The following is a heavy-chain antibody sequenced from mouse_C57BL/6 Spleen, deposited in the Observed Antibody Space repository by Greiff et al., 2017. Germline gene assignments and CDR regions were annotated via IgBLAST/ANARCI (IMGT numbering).Heavy chain of an antibody. J-gene: IGHJ3*01. CDR1: GFTFTDYY. CDR2: IRNKANGYTT. V-gene: IGHV7-3*01. CDR3: ARYDPPAWFAY. Sequence: EVKLMESGGGLVQPGGSLSLSCAASGFTFTDYYMSWVRQPPGKALEWLGFIRNKANGYTTEYSASVKGRFTISRDNSQSILYLQMNALRAEDSATYYCARYDPPAWFAYWGQGTLVTVSA.